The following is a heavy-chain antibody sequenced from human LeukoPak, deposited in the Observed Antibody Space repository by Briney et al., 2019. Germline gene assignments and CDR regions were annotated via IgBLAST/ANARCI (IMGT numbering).Heavy chain of an antibody. CDR1: GGSISSYY. V-gene: IGHV4-59*01. D-gene: IGHD6-19*01. Sequence: ASETLSLTCTVAGGSISSYYWSWIRQPPGKGLEWIGYIYYSGSTNYNPSLKSRVTISVDTSKNQFSLKLSSVTAADTAVYYCARHGHSSGSLAWFDPWGQGTQVTVSS. CDR2: IYYSGST. CDR3: ARHGHSSGSLAWFDP. J-gene: IGHJ5*02.